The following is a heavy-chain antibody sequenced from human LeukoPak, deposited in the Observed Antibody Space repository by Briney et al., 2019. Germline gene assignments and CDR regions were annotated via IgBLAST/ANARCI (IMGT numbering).Heavy chain of an antibody. Sequence: SETLSLTCTVSGYSISSDYYWGWIRQPPGKGLEWIGYIYYSGSTNYNPSLKSRVTISVDTSKNQFSLKLSSVTAADTAVYYCARVTGYMIEDYFDYWGQGILVTVSS. J-gene: IGHJ4*02. CDR2: IYYSGST. D-gene: IGHD3-9*01. CDR1: GYSISSDYY. CDR3: ARVTGYMIEDYFDY. V-gene: IGHV4-61*01.